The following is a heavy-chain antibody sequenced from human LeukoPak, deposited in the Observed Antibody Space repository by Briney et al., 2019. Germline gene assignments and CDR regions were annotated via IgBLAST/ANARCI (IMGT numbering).Heavy chain of an antibody. CDR1: GGSISSGDYY. D-gene: IGHD3-9*01. J-gene: IGHJ4*02. CDR3: ARGPGYGILTGYYTGPIDY. Sequence: SETLSLTCTVSGGSISSGDYYWSWIRQPPGKGLEWIGYIYYSGSTYYNPSLKSRVTISVDTSKNQFSLKLSSVTAADTAVYYCARGPGYGILTGYYTGPIDYWGQGTLVTVSS. CDR2: IYYSGST. V-gene: IGHV4-30-4*01.